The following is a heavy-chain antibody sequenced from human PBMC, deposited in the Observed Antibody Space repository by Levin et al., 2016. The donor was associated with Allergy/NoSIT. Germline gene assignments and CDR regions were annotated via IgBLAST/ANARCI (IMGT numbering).Heavy chain of an antibody. V-gene: IGHV3-74*01. Sequence: GGSLRLSCAASGFTISNYWMHWVRQAPGKGLVCVSRISGDGSSTNYADSVKGRFTISRDTAKNTLYLQMNSLRAEDTAVYYCARQDGYDALDYWGQGTLVTVAS. D-gene: IGHD5-12*01. CDR3: ARQDGYDALDY. J-gene: IGHJ4*02. CDR1: GFTISNYW. CDR2: ISGDGSST.